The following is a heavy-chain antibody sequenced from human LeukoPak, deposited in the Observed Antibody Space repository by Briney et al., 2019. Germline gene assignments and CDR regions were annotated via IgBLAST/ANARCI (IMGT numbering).Heavy chain of an antibody. CDR1: GGSFSGYY. CDR3: ARSGYYGSGSYHPRNWFDP. J-gene: IGHJ5*02. D-gene: IGHD3-10*01. Sequence: SETLSLTCAVYGGSFSGYYWSWIRQPPGKGLEWIGEINQSGSTNYNPSLKSRVTISVDTSKNQFSLKLSSVTAADTAVYYCARSGYYGSGSYHPRNWFDPWGQGTLVTVSS. V-gene: IGHV4-34*01. CDR2: INQSGST.